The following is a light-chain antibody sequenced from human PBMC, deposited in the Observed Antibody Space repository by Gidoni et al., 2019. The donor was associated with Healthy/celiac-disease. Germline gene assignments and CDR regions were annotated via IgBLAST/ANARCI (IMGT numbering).Light chain of an antibody. CDR1: QSVSSSY. CDR2: GAS. J-gene: IGKJ1*01. CDR3: QQYGSSPET. V-gene: IGKV3-20*01. Sequence: EIVLTQSPGTLSLSPGERATLSCRASQSVSSSYLAWYQQKPGPAPRLLIYGASIRATGIPDRFSGSGSGTDFTLTISRLEPEDFAVYYCQQYGSSPETFGQGTKVEIK.